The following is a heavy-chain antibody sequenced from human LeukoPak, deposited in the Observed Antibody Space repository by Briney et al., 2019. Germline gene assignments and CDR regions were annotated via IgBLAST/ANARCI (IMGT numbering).Heavy chain of an antibody. D-gene: IGHD3-22*01. CDR2: IYYSGST. V-gene: IGHV4-39*07. Sequence: SETLSLTCTVSGGSISSSSYYWGWIRQPPGKGLEWIGSIYYSGSTYYNPSLKSRVTISVDTSKNQFSLKLSSVAAADTAVYYCASNYYDSSGYYYALYYFDYWGQGTLVTVSS. CDR3: ASNYYDSSGYYYALYYFDY. CDR1: GGSISSSSYY. J-gene: IGHJ4*02.